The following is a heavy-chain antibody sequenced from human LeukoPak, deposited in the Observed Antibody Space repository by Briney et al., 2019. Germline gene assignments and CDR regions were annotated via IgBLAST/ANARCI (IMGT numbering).Heavy chain of an antibody. V-gene: IGHV4-39*07. Sequence: PSETLSLTCTVSGGSISSSSYYWGWIRQPPGKGLEWIGSIYYSGSTYYNPSLKSRVTISVDTSKNQFSLKLSSVTAADTAVYYCATPRSRSLRIGWFDPWGQGTLVTVSS. CDR1: GGSISSSSYY. CDR2: IYYSGST. D-gene: IGHD2/OR15-2a*01. CDR3: ATPRSRSLRIGWFDP. J-gene: IGHJ5*02.